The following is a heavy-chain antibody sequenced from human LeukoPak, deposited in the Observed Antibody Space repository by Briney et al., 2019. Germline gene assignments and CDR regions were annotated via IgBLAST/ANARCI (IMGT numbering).Heavy chain of an antibody. CDR2: IRYDGSDK. Sequence: GSLRLSCAASGISFTRGGTHWVRQAPGKGLEWVSFIRYDGSDKYYADSVKGRFTISRDNSKNTVYLQMNSLTTADTAVYYCAKDFTYYYDSSNYDWGQGTLVTVSS. V-gene: IGHV3-30*02. D-gene: IGHD3-22*01. J-gene: IGHJ1*01. CDR1: GISFTRGG. CDR3: AKDFTYYYDSSNYD.